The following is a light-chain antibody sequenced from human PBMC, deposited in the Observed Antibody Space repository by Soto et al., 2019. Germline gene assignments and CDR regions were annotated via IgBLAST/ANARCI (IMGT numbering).Light chain of an antibody. CDR2: AAS. V-gene: IGKV1-5*01. Sequence: DIQMTQSPSTLSASVRDRVTITCRASQTISSWLAWFQQRPGRAPKFLIYAASNLHDGVQSRFSGSGSGTDFTLTIRGLQPDDFASYYCKQYYSSWTCGQGTKVDIK. CDR1: QTISSW. CDR3: KQYYSSWT. J-gene: IGKJ1*01.